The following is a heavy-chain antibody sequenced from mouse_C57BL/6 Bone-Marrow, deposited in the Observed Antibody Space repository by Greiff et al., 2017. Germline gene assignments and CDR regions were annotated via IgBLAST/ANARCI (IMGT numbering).Heavy chain of an antibody. CDR2: IYPGSGST. CDR3: ERNGDDDEGGAMDY. CDR1: GYTFTSYW. D-gene: IGHD2-4*01. J-gene: IGHJ4*01. Sequence: QVQLQQPGAELVKPGASVKMSCKASGYTFTSYWITWVKQRPGQGLEWIGDIYPGSGSTNYNEKFKSKATLTVDTSSSTAYMQLSSLTSEDSAVYDGERNGDDDEGGAMDYWGQGTSVTVSS. V-gene: IGHV1-55*01.